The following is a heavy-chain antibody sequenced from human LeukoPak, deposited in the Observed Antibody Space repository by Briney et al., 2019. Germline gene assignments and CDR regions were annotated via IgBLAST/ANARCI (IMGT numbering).Heavy chain of an antibody. CDR1: GFTFSRYA. CDR2: ISGSGGST. Sequence: GGSLRLSCAASGFTFSRYAMTWVRQAPGKGLEWVSAISGSGGSTYYADSVKGRFTISRDNSKNTLYLQMNSLRAEDTAVYYCAKGPRMVAMSTWGQGTLVTVSS. CDR3: AKGPRMVAMST. J-gene: IGHJ4*02. V-gene: IGHV3-23*01. D-gene: IGHD5-12*01.